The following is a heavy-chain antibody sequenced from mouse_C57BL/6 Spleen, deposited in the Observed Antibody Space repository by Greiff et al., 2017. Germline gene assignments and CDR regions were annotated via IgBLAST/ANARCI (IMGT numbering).Heavy chain of an antibody. CDR3: VRHSNYYFDY. J-gene: IGHJ2*01. D-gene: IGHD2-5*01. Sequence: EVQLVESGGGLVQPKGSLKLSCAASGFSFNTYAMNWVRQAPGKGLEWVARIRSKSNNYATYYADSVKDRFTISRDDSESMLYLQMKNLKTEDTAMYYCVRHSNYYFDYWGQGTTLTVSS. CDR2: IRSKSNNYAT. CDR1: GFSFNTYA. V-gene: IGHV10-1*01.